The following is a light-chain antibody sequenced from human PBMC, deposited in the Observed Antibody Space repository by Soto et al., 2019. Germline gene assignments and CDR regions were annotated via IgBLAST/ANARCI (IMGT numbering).Light chain of an antibody. CDR3: QQRNNWPPVT. CDR2: DAS. J-gene: IGKJ4*01. CDR1: QSVSRH. V-gene: IGKV3-11*01. Sequence: IVLTQSPATLSLSPWERATLSCRASQSVSRHLAWYQQKPGQAPRLLIYDASNRATGIPARFSGSGSGTDFTLTISSLEPEDFAVYYCQQRNNWPPVTFGGGTKVDIK.